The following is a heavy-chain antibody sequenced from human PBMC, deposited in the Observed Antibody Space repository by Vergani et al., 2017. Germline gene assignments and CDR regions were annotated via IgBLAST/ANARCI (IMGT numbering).Heavy chain of an antibody. CDR1: GFTFSSYA. Sequence: VQLVESGGGLVKPGGSLRLSCAASGFTFSSYAMSWVRQAPGKGLEWVSAISGSGGSTYYADSVKGRFTISRDNSKTTLYLQMNSLRAEDTAVYYCVKDIAASGNFWYFDLWGRGTLVTVSS. J-gene: IGHJ2*01. D-gene: IGHD6-13*01. CDR3: VKDIAASGNFWYFDL. CDR2: ISGSGGST. V-gene: IGHV3-23*04.